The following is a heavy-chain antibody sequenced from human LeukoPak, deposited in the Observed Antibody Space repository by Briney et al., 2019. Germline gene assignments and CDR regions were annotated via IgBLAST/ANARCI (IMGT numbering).Heavy chain of an antibody. CDR3: ARDIASTRMDV. CDR2: IWYDGSNE. J-gene: IGHJ6*02. CDR1: GFTFRSHG. V-gene: IGHV3-33*01. Sequence: GGSLRLSCVASGFTFRSHGMHWVRQAPGKGLEWVAVIWYDGSNEYFADSVKGRFTISRDNSKNILYLQMNSLRAEDTAVYYCARDIASTRMDVWGQGTXVSVSS. D-gene: IGHD2-15*01.